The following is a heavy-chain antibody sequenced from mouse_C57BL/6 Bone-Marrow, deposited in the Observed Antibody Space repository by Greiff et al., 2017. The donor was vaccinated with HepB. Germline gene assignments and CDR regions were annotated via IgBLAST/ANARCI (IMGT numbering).Heavy chain of an antibody. V-gene: IGHV1-59*01. CDR1: GYTFTSYW. CDR3: AREGITTVVARDY. J-gene: IGHJ2*01. Sequence: QVQLQQPGAELVRPGTSVKLSCKASGYTFTSYWMHWVKQRPGQGLEWIGVIDPSDSYTNYNQKFKGKATLTVDTSSSTAYMQLSSLTSEDSAVYYCAREGITTVVARDYWGQVTTLTVSS. D-gene: IGHD1-1*01. CDR2: IDPSDSYT.